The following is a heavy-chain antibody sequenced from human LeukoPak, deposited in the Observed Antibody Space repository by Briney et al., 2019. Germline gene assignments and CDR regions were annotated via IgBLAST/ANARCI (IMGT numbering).Heavy chain of an antibody. Sequence: GGSLRLSCAASGFSFTAYSMNWVRQAPGRGLEWVSYIGPGGDIYYADSVTGRFTVSRDTAKNSLYLQMNGLRVEDTAVYYCARRFDSWGQGTLVTVSS. CDR3: ARRFDS. CDR2: IGPGGDI. J-gene: IGHJ4*02. V-gene: IGHV3-48*01. CDR1: GFSFTAYS.